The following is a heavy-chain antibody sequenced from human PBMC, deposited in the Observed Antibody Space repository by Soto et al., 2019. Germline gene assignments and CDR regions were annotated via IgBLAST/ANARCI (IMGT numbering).Heavy chain of an antibody. D-gene: IGHD3-9*01. Sequence: QVQLQQWGAGLLKPSEPLSLTCAVYGGSFSGYYWNCIRQPPGKGLEWIGEMNHSGSTNYNPSLRCRVAISVDTSTNQFFWPLISVTAAYSAVYYCARGASDGDILSGTKAPLDYCGQGILVT. CDR3: ARGASDGDILSGTKAPLDY. CDR2: MNHSGST. J-gene: IGHJ4*02. CDR1: GGSFSGYY. V-gene: IGHV4-34*01.